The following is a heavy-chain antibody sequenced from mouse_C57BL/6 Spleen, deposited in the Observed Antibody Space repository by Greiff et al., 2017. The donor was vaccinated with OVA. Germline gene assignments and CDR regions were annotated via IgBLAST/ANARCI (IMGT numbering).Heavy chain of an antibody. J-gene: IGHJ4*01. CDR1: GFTFSSYA. Sequence: EVLLVESGGGLVKPGGSLKLSCAASGFTFSSYAMSWVRQTPEKRLEWVATISDGGSYTYYPDNVKGRSTLSTDNATNKPYLQLSHLTSEDTAMYYCAERYYGSSPRAMDYWGQGTSVTVSA. CDR2: ISDGGSYT. V-gene: IGHV5-4*01. D-gene: IGHD1-1*01. CDR3: AERYYGSSPRAMDY.